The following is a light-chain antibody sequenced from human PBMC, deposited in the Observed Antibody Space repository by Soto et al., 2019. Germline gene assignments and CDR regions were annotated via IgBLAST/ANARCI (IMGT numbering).Light chain of an antibody. V-gene: IGKV3-20*01. J-gene: IGKJ3*01. CDR3: QQFGSSPGFT. CDR2: GAS. Sequence: EIVLTQSPGTLSLSPGERATLSCRASQNINSRYLAWYQQKPGQAPRLLIYGASSRATGIPDRFSGSGSGTHFTLTISRLEPEDFEVYYCQQFGSSPGFTFGPGTKVDIK. CDR1: QNINSRY.